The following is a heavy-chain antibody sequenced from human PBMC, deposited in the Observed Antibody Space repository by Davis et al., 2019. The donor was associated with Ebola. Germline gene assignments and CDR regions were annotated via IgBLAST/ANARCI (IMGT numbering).Heavy chain of an antibody. Sequence: SETLSLTCAVYGGSFSGYYWSWIRQPPGKGLEWIGEINHSGSTNYNPSLKSRVTISVDTSKNQFSLKLSSVTAADTAVYYCARGSGHDYGDGLWVGKVFDYWGQGTLVTVSS. CDR3: ARGSGHDYGDGLWVGKVFDY. CDR1: GGSFSGYY. V-gene: IGHV4-34*01. D-gene: IGHD4-17*01. J-gene: IGHJ4*02. CDR2: INHSGST.